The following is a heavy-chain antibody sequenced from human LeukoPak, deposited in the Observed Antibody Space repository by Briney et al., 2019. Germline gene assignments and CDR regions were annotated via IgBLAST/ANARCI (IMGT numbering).Heavy chain of an antibody. D-gene: IGHD5-18*01. J-gene: IGHJ4*02. CDR2: IKEDGSEK. Sequence: GGSLRLSCAASGFSFSYYWMSWVRQAPGKGLEWVANIKEDGSEKYYVDSVRGRFTISRDNAKNSLYLLMNSLRAEDTAVYYCARVPTYSYGLYYWGQGTLVTVSS. CDR1: GFSFSYYW. CDR3: ARVPTYSYGLYY. V-gene: IGHV3-7*01.